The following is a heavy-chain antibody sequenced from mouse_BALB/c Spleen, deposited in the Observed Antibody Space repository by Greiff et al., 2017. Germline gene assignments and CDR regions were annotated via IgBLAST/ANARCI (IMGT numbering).Heavy chain of an antibody. D-gene: IGHD2-1*01. Sequence: VKLMESGPGLVAPSQSLSITCTVSGFSLTSYGVHWVRQPPGKGLEWLGVIWAGGSTNYNSALMSRLSISKDNSKSQVFLKMNSLQTDDTAMYYCARAIYYGNYWFAYWGQGTLVTVSA. CDR3: ARAIYYGNYWFAY. CDR1: GFSLTSYG. J-gene: IGHJ3*01. V-gene: IGHV2-9*02. CDR2: IWAGGST.